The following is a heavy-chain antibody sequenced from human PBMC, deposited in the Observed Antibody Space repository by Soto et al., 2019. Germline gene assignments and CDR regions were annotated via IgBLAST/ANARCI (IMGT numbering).Heavy chain of an antibody. Sequence: SETLSLTCTVSGASISSGDYFWSWIRQSPGKGLQWIGYIYDSGSSYYNPSLKSRVTMSVDTSKNQFSLKLGSVTAADTAVYYCAREKGYISGPKNFDYWGQGTLVTVSS. V-gene: IGHV4-30-4*01. CDR3: AREKGYISGPKNFDY. D-gene: IGHD5-12*01. J-gene: IGHJ4*02. CDR2: IYDSGSS. CDR1: GASISSGDYF.